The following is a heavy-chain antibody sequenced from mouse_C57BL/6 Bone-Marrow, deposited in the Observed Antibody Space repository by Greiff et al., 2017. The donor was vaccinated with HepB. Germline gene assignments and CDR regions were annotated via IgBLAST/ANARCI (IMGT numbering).Heavy chain of an antibody. D-gene: IGHD2-3*01. V-gene: IGHV5-6*03. CDR2: ISSGGSYT. J-gene: IGHJ3*01. CDR1: GFTFSSYG. CDR3: GADGWGAWFAY. Sequence: EVNLVESGGGLVKPGGSLKLSCAASGFTFSSYGMSWVRQTPDNRLEWVATISSGGSYTYYPDSVKGRFTISRDNAKNNQYLQMSSLKTDDTALYYCGADGWGAWFAYWGQGTLVTVSA.